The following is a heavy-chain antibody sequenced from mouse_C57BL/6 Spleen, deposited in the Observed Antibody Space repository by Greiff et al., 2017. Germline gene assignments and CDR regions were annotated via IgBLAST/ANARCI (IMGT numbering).Heavy chain of an antibody. V-gene: IGHV1-69*01. CDR2: IVPAGSYT. J-gene: IGHJ1*03. D-gene: IGHD1-1*02. CDR3: ARWYLVRWYFDY. CDR1: GYTFTSYW. Sequence: QVQLQQSGAELVMPGASVKLSCKASGYTFTSYWMHWVKQRPGQGLEWIGEIVPAGSYTNYNQKFKGKSTLPVDTSSSTAYMQLSSLTSEDSAVYYCARWYLVRWYFDYWGTGTTVTVSS.